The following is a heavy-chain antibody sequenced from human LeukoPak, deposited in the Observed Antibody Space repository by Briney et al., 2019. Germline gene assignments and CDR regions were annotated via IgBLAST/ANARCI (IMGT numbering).Heavy chain of an antibody. D-gene: IGHD6-25*01. CDR2: IYYSGST. CDR3: ASKPLTSSIAAVDH. V-gene: IGHV4-39*01. Sequence: SETLSLTCTASGGSISSSSYYWGWIRQPPGKGLEWIGSIYYSGSTYYNPSLKSRVTISVDTSKNQLSLKLTSVTAADTAVYYCASKPLTSSIAAVDHWGQGTLVTVSS. J-gene: IGHJ4*02. CDR1: GGSISSSSYY.